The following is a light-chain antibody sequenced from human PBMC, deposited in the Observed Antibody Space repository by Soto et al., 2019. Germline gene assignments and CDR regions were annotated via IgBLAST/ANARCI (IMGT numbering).Light chain of an antibody. CDR3: QQYNSWPPIT. V-gene: IGKV3-15*01. Sequence: EIVMTQSPATLSVSPGERVTLACLASQSVRSSLAWYQQKPGQAPRLLIYGASTRATGIPARFSGSGSGTEFTLTISSLQSEDFAIYYCQQYNSWPPITFGQGTHWRL. CDR1: QSVRSS. J-gene: IGKJ5*01. CDR2: GAS.